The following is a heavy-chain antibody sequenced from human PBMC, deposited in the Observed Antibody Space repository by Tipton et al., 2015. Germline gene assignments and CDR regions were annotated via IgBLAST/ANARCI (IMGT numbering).Heavy chain of an antibody. CDR3: ASRAYYDTRGYYQYYFDY. Sequence: SLRLSCAASGITLRNYNMNWARQAPGKGLEWVSSITSGSKYIYYADSVKGRFTISRDNAKNSLNLQMNSLRADDTAVYYCASRAYYDTRGYYQYYFDYWGQGTLVTVSS. CDR2: ITSGSKYI. V-gene: IGHV3-21*04. D-gene: IGHD3-22*01. J-gene: IGHJ4*02. CDR1: GITLRNYN.